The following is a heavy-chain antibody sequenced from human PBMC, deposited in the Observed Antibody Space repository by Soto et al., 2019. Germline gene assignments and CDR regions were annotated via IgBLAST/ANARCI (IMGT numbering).Heavy chain of an antibody. CDR2: ITWNSGHI. CDR3: AKGRSSMIVVVMDY. D-gene: IGHD3-22*01. CDR1: GFNFDDSA. Sequence: GGSLRLSCVASGFNFDDSAMNRVRQVPGKGLEWVSGITWNSGHILYADSVKGRFTISRDNAKKSLYLELNSLRPEDTALYYCAKGRSSMIVVVMDYWGQGTPVTVSS. V-gene: IGHV3-9*01. J-gene: IGHJ4*02.